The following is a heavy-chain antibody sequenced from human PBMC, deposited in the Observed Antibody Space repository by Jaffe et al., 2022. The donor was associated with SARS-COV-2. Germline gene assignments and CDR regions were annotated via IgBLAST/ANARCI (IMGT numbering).Heavy chain of an antibody. CDR1: GGSISSYY. Sequence: QVQLQESGPGLVKPSETLSLTCTVSGGSISSYYWSWIRQPPGKGLEWIGYIYYSGSTNYNPSLKSRVTISVDTSKNQFSLKLSSVTAADTAVYYCARGRSSSSWYAGYYYYMDVWGKGTTVTVSS. CDR3: ARGRSSSSWYAGYYYYMDV. CDR2: IYYSGST. V-gene: IGHV4-59*01. J-gene: IGHJ6*03. D-gene: IGHD6-13*01.